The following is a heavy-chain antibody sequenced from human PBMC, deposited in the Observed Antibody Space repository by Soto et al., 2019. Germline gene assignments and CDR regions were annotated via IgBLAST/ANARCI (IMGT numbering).Heavy chain of an antibody. Sequence: ASVKVSCKASGGTPNNFVVSWVRQAPGQGLEWVGGIIPLFRRPSRAEKFQDRVIISADASTSSAYLELFDLTSDDTAVYYCVRDFGSVAGPFDPWGQGTLVTVSS. CDR2: IIPLFRRP. V-gene: IGHV1-69*13. CDR3: VRDFGSVAGPFDP. J-gene: IGHJ5*02. CDR1: GGTPNNFV. D-gene: IGHD6-19*01.